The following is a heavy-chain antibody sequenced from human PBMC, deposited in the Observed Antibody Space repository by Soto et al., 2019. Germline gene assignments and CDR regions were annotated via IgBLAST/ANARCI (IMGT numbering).Heavy chain of an antibody. D-gene: IGHD6-19*01. CDR3: ARAQAIAVGCFTWFDS. V-gene: IGHV1-3*01. J-gene: IGHJ5*01. CDR2: INGGDGDM. CDR1: GYSFIKYT. Sequence: QVQLVQSGAEVKKPGASVKVSCKASGYSFIKYTIHWVRQAPGQRLEWMGWINGGDGDMKFSQKFQGRVTMTRNTTASTTYKELSSLGSEDTALYYWARAQAIAVGCFTWFDSWGQGTLVTGSS.